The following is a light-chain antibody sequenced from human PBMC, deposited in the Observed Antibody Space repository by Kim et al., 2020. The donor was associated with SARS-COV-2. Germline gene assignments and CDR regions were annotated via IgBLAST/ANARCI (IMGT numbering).Light chain of an antibody. V-gene: IGLV3-1*01. CDR2: QDS. Sequence: SYELTQPPSVSVSPGQTASITCSGDKLGDKYACWYQQKPGQSPVLVIYQDSKRPSGIPERFSGSNSGNTATLTTRGTPAMDEADYYCQAWDSSPPVFGGG. J-gene: IGLJ3*02. CDR3: QAWDSSPPV. CDR1: KLGDKY.